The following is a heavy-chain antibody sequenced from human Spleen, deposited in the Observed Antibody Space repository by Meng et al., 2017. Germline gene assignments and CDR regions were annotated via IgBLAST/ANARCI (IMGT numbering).Heavy chain of an antibody. CDR2: INHKGVS. Sequence: QAQLQQWGAGLLKPSETLSLTCAVYGGSFSGYYWSWIRQRTGKGREWFGEINHKGVSNYAPTLNGLISVALDRSKYQFSLKLSSVTAEDTYVYYSARGSGNPVNDYWGQGALVTVSS. J-gene: IGHJ4*02. CDR1: GGSFSGYY. D-gene: IGHD3-10*01. V-gene: IGHV4-34*01. CDR3: ARGSGNPVNDY.